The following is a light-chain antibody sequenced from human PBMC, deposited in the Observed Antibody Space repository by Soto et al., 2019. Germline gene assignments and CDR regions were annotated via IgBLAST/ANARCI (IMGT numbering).Light chain of an antibody. CDR1: QNVLSY. J-gene: IGKJ5*01. CDR2: DAS. CDR3: QQRSNWPPMT. V-gene: IGKV3-11*01. Sequence: EVVLTQSPATLSLSPGESATLSCRASQNVLSYLAWYQQKPGQAPRLLIYDASNRAAGIPARFSGSGSWTDLTLTINSLEPEDSAVYYCQQRSNWPPMTFGQGTRLEIK.